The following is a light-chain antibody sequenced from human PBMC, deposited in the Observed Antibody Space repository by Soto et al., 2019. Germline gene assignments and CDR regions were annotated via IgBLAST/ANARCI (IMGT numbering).Light chain of an antibody. Sequence: EVVMTQSPATLSVSPWERATLSCRASQSVSSNLAWYQQKPGQAPRLLIYGASTRATGIPARFSGSGSGTEFTLTISSLQSEDFAVYYCQQYNNWPPWTFSQGTKVDI. CDR1: QSVSSN. V-gene: IGKV3-15*01. CDR2: GAS. J-gene: IGKJ1*01. CDR3: QQYNNWPPWT.